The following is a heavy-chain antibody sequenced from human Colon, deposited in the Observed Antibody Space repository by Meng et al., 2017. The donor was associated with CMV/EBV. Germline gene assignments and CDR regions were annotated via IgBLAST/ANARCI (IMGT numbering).Heavy chain of an antibody. J-gene: IGHJ4*02. Sequence: LSWAASGFNFRSYWMHWVRQATGKGLVWVSRINTDGTGTYYAESVKGRFTISRDNAKNTLYLQMNSLRPEDTAVYYCATAMAGVADYWGPGTLVTVSS. CDR2: INTDGTGT. D-gene: IGHD6-19*01. CDR1: GFNFRSYW. CDR3: ATAMAGVADY. V-gene: IGHV3-74*01.